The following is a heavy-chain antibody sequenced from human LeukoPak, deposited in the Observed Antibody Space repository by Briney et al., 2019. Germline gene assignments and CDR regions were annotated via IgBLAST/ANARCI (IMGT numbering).Heavy chain of an antibody. V-gene: IGHV3-7*01. CDR2: IKPDGTEE. D-gene: IGHD5-24*01. CDR1: GFSFSDSW. Sequence: LPGGSLRLSCAASGFSFSDSWMSWVRQAPGKGPEWVANIKPDGTEEHYVDSVKGRFTVSRDNARNSLFLQMNSLRVEDTALYYCATFTIWVAGDVWSQGTTVSVSS. CDR3: ATFTIWVAGDV. J-gene: IGHJ6*02.